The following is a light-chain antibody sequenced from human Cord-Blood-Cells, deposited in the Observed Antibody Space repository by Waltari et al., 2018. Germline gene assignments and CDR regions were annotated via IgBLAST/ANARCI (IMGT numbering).Light chain of an antibody. V-gene: IGLV4-69*01. CDR3: QTWGTGFWV. Sequence: QLVLTQSPSASASLGASLKLTCTLSSGHSSYAIALHQQQPEKGPRYLMKLNSDGSHSKGDGIPDRFSGSSSGAERYLTISSLQSEDEADYYCQTWGTGFWVFGGGTKLTVL. CDR2: LNSDGSH. J-gene: IGLJ3*02. CDR1: SGHSSYA.